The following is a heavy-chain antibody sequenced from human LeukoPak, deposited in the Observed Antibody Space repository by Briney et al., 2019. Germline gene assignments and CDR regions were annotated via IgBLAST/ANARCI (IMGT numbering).Heavy chain of an antibody. D-gene: IGHD2-2*02. Sequence: SVKVSCKASGGTFSSYATSWVRQAPGQGLEWMGGIIPIFGTANYAQKFQGRVTITADESTSTAYMELSSLRSEDTAVYYCARCGVPAAIPLDDYYYGMDVWGQGTTVTVSS. CDR1: GGTFSSYA. CDR3: ARCGVPAAIPLDDYYYGMDV. J-gene: IGHJ6*02. V-gene: IGHV1-69*13. CDR2: IIPIFGTA.